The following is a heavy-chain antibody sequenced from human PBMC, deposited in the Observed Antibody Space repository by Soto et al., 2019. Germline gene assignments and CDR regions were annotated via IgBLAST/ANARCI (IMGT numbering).Heavy chain of an antibody. CDR1: GYSFTSYW. J-gene: IGHJ6*02. Sequence: PGESLKISCKGSGYSFTSYWISWVRQMPGKGLEWMGIIYPGDSDTRYSPSFQGQVTISADKSISTAYLQWSSLKASDTAMYYCARLAPRFYYYYYGMDVWGQGTTVTGSS. CDR2: IYPGDSDT. CDR3: ARLAPRFYYYYYGMDV. V-gene: IGHV5-51*01.